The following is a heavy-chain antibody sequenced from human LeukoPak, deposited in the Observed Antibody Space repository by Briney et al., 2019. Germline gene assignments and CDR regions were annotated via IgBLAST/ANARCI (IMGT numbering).Heavy chain of an antibody. J-gene: IGHJ4*02. D-gene: IGHD3-22*01. CDR3: ARAPFYYDSSGYPYFDG. V-gene: IGHV3-53*01. CDR2: MYTGGST. Sequence: GGSLRLSCAASGFTISTNYMSWVRQAPGKGLEWVSVMYTGGSTYYPASVKGRFTISRDNSKNTLYLQMNSLRAEDTALYYCARAPFYYDSSGYPYFDGWGQGALVTVSS. CDR1: GFTISTNY.